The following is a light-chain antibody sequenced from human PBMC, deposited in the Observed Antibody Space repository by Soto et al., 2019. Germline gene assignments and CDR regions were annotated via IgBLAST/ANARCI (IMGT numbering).Light chain of an antibody. CDR3: QQRSNWPIT. J-gene: IGKJ5*01. V-gene: IGKV3-11*01. CDR2: GAS. CDR1: QSVSSS. Sequence: EIVLTQSPGTLSLSPGERATLSCRASQSVSSSLAWYQQKPGQAPRLLIYGASSRATGIPARFSGSGSGTDFTLTISSLEPEDFAVYYCQQRSNWPITFGQGTRLEIK.